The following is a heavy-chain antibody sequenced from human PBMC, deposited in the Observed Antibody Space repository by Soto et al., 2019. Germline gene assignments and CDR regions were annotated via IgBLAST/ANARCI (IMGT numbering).Heavy chain of an antibody. J-gene: IGHJ6*02. CDR3: ATELLTDYYFYYAMDV. CDR2: ITSSSIYT. Sequence: PGGSLRLSCAASGFTFTSYSLNWVRQAPGKGLEWVSSITSSSIYTYYSDSVKGRFTISRDNAKNSLFLQMNSLRAEDTAVYYCATELLTDYYFYYAMDVWGQGPTVTVYS. V-gene: IGHV3-21*01. D-gene: IGHD3-10*01. CDR1: GFTFTSYS.